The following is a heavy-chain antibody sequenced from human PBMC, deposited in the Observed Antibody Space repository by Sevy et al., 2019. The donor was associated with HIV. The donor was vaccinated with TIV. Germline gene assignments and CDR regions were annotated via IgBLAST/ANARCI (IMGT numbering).Heavy chain of an antibody. CDR3: GRVRYSDPSGQYYGGGADYFDY. J-gene: IGHJ4*02. CDR2: INPNTGDT. D-gene: IGHD3-22*01. V-gene: IGHV1-2*02. CDR1: GYTFSVHY. Sequence: ASVKVSCSTSGYTFSVHYIYWVRQAAGQGLEWMGWINPNTGDTNFSPKFQGRVTMARDSSINTAYMELSRLTSADTAVYFCGRVRYSDPSGQYYGGGADYFDYWGQGTLVTVSS.